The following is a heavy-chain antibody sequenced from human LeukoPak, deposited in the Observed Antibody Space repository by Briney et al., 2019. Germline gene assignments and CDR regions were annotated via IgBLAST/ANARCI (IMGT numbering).Heavy chain of an antibody. Sequence: SLRLSCAVSGLTFDDYAMHWVRQVSGKGLEWVSGISWNSDTIDLADSVKGRFTISRDNAKNSLYLQMNSLRAEDTAVYYCARVSILIVPYYAFDIWGQGTMVTVSS. CDR3: ARVSILIVPYYAFDI. CDR2: ISWNSDTI. J-gene: IGHJ3*02. V-gene: IGHV3-9*01. CDR1: GLTFDDYA. D-gene: IGHD2/OR15-2a*01.